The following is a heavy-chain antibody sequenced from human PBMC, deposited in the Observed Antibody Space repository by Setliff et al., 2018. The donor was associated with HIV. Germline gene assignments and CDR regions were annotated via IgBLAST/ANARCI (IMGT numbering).Heavy chain of an antibody. CDR3: ARPLLQQLVLGINWFDP. CDR2: VNSDGTIK. D-gene: IGHD6-13*01. CDR1: GFTFDTYW. J-gene: IGHJ5*02. V-gene: IGHV3-74*01. Sequence: LRLSCAASGFTFDTYWMHWVRQAPGKGLEWVSRVNSDGTIKNYADSGKDRFTISRDNAKNTLYLQMNSLRAEDTAVYYCARPLLQQLVLGINWFDPWGQGTLVTVSS.